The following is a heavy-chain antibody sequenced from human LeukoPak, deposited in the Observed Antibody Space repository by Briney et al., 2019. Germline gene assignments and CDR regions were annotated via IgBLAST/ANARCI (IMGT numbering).Heavy chain of an antibody. Sequence: PSETLSLTCAVNGGSLSGYYWSWIRQPPGQGLEWIGDINHSGNTNYNPSLKNRGTISEDTSNNQFSLKLSSVTAADTAVYYCARGTVVRMTVAGTLPRPNYYMDVWGEGTTVTVSS. CDR2: INHSGNT. V-gene: IGHV4-34*01. D-gene: IGHD6-19*01. CDR1: GGSLSGYY. CDR3: ARGTVVRMTVAGTLPRPNYYMDV. J-gene: IGHJ6*03.